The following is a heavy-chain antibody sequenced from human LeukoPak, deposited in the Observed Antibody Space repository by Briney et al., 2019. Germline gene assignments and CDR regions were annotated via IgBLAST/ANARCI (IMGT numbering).Heavy chain of an antibody. Sequence: GGSLRTSCAASGFTFSSYEMNWVRQAPGKGLEWVSYISSSGSTIYYADSVKGRFTISRDNAKNSLYLQMDSLRAEDTAVYYCAELGITMIGGVWGKGTTVTISS. D-gene: IGHD3-10*02. CDR3: AELGITMIGGV. V-gene: IGHV3-48*03. CDR1: GFTFSSYE. CDR2: ISSSGSTI. J-gene: IGHJ6*04.